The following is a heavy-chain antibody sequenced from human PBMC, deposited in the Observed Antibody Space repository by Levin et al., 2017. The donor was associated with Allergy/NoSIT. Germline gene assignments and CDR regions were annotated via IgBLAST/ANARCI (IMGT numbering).Heavy chain of an antibody. CDR2: ISYDGSNK. D-gene: IGHD6-19*01. J-gene: IGHJ3*02. CDR1: GFTFSSYA. V-gene: IGHV3-30-3*01. Sequence: GGSLRLSCAASGFTFSSYAMHWVRQAPGKGLEWVAVISYDGSNKYYADSVKGRFTISRDNSKNTLYLQMNSLRAEDTAVYYCAREFRNSGWYTGHAFDIWGQGTMVTVSS. CDR3: AREFRNSGWYTGHAFDI.